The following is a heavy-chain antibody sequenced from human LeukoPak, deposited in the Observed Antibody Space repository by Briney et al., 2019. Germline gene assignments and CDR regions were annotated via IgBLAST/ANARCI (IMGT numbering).Heavy chain of an antibody. CDR1: GGSISGHY. CDR3: ARLGRSGGKYYFDY. V-gene: IGHV4-34*01. Sequence: PSETLSLTCDVYGGSISGHYWSWIRQPPGKGLEWIGEINHSGSTNYNPSLKSRVTISVDTSKNQFSLTLTSVTAADTAVYCCARLGRSGGKYYFDYWGQGTLVTVSS. J-gene: IGHJ4*02. CDR2: INHSGST. D-gene: IGHD3-10*01.